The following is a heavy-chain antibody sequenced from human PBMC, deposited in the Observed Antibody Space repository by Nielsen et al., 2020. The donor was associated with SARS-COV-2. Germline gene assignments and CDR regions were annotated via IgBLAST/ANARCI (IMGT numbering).Heavy chain of an antibody. CDR2: INHSGST. J-gene: IGHJ6*03. CDR3: ARVLGIAAAGLYYYYMDV. D-gene: IGHD6-13*01. V-gene: IGHV4-34*01. Sequence: SETLSLTCAVYGGSFSGYYWSWIRQPPGKWLEWIGEINHSGSTNYNPSLKSRVTISVDTSKNQFSLKLSSVTAADTAVYYCARVLGIAAAGLYYYYMDVWGKGTTVTVSS. CDR1: GGSFSGYY.